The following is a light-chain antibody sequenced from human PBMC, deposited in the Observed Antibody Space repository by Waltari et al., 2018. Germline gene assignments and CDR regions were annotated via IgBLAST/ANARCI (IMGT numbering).Light chain of an antibody. Sequence: DIVMTQSPLSLPVPPGEPASISCRSSQSLLRSNGENYLDWYLQKPGQPPQLLIYLGSNRASGVPDRFSGSGSGTDFTLQIDRVAADDVGIYYCMQGLEPPYTFGQGTKLEIK. CDR2: LGS. J-gene: IGKJ2*01. CDR1: QSLLRSNGENY. V-gene: IGKV2-28*01. CDR3: MQGLEPPYT.